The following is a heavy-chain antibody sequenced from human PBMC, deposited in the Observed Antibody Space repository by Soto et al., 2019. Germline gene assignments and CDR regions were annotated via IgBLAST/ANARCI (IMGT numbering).Heavy chain of an antibody. CDR3: ASAGYCSGGSCYVFDY. V-gene: IGHV4-31*03. D-gene: IGHD2-15*01. CDR1: GGSISSGGYY. CDR2: IYYSGST. J-gene: IGHJ4*02. Sequence: QVQLQESGPGLVKPSQTLSLTCTVSGGSISSGGYYWSWIRQHPGKGLEWIGYIYYSGSTYYNPSLKSGVTIAVDTSKNQFSLKLSSVTAADTAVYYCASAGYCSGGSCYVFDYWGQGTLVTVSS.